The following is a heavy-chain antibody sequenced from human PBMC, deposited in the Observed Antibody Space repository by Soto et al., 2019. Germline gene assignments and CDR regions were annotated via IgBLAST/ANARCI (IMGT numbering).Heavy chain of an antibody. Sequence: SETLSLTCTVSGGSISSYYWSWIRQPPGKGLEWIGYIYYSGSTNYNPSLKSRVTISVDTSKNQFSLKLSSVTAADTAVYYCARHDSGSYLGWFDPWGQGTLVTVS. CDR1: GGSISSYY. V-gene: IGHV4-59*08. D-gene: IGHD1-26*01. CDR3: ARHDSGSYLGWFDP. J-gene: IGHJ5*02. CDR2: IYYSGST.